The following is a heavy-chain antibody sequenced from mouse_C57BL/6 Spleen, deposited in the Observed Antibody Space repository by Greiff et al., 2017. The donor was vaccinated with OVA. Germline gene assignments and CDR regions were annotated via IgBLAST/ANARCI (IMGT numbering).Heavy chain of an antibody. V-gene: IGHV1-53*01. D-gene: IGHD1-1*01. CDR1: GYTFTSYW. J-gene: IGHJ2*01. Sequence: QVQLQQPGTELVKPGASVELSCKASGYTFTSYWMHWVKQRPGQGLEWIGNINPSNGGTNYNEKFKSKATLTVDKSSSTAYMQLSSLTSEDSAVYYCARAFYYYGSSPYFDYWGQGTTLTVSS. CDR3: ARAFYYYGSSPYFDY. CDR2: INPSNGGT.